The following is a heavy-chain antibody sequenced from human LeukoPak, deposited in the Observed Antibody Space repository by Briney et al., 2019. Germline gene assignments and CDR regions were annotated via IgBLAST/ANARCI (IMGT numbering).Heavy chain of an antibody. V-gene: IGHV4-31*03. CDR2: IYYSGST. J-gene: IGHJ6*02. D-gene: IGHD3-3*01. CDR1: GGSISSGGYY. CDR3: AREFTIFGVAAAMDV. Sequence: SQTLSLTCTVSGGSISSGGYYWSWIRQHPGKGLERIGYIYYSGSTYYNPYLKSRVTISVDTSKNQFSLKLSSVTAADTAVYYCAREFTIFGVAAAMDVWGQGTTVTVSS.